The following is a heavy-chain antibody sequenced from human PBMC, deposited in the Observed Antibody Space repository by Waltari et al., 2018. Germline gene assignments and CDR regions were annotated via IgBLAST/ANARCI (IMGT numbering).Heavy chain of an antibody. CDR2: MQYRGST. V-gene: IGHV4-39*01. D-gene: IGHD4-17*01. Sequence: QLQLQESGPGLVRPSETLSLTCTVSVGSISPNYNWTCIRQPPGKGLEWTGNMQYRGSTFYNPSLMSRVTISLDTSKNQFSLTLTSVDAADTAVYFCGRIAFGDDGGYFQYWGQGTLVTVSS. J-gene: IGHJ1*01. CDR1: VGSISPNYN. CDR3: GRIAFGDDGGYFQY.